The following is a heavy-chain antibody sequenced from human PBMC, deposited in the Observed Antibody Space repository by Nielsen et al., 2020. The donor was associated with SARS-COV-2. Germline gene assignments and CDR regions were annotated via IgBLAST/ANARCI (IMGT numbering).Heavy chain of an antibody. D-gene: IGHD5-12*01. CDR2: IYFSGRT. Sequence: TLSLTCTVSGGSISSGGYYWSWIRHHPGKGLEWIGYIYFSGRTCYNPSLKSRVTISVDTSKNQFSLSLRSATAADTAVYYCARETSGYDHYNYGMDVWGQGTTVTVAS. CDR1: GGSISSGGYY. CDR3: ARETSGYDHYNYGMDV. V-gene: IGHV4-31*03. J-gene: IGHJ6*02.